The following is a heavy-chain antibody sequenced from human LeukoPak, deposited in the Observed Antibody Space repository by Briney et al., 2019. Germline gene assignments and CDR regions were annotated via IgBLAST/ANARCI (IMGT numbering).Heavy chain of an antibody. J-gene: IGHJ4*02. D-gene: IGHD2-2*01. CDR1: SVSFSGYC. CDR2: INHSGRT. CDR3: ATAAGGRYCSSTSCYAIDS. V-gene: IGHV4-34*01. Sequence: SETLSLTCAVYSVSFSGYCWGWIRQPPGKGLWWIGEINHSGRTNSNPSLKSRVTISVDTSKNQFSLKLSSVTAADTAVYYCATAAGGRYCSSTSCYAIDSWGPGTLVTVSS.